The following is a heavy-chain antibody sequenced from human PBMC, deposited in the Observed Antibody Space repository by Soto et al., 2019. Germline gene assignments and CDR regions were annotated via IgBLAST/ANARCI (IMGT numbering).Heavy chain of an antibody. D-gene: IGHD1-26*01. CDR1: GFTFRSFG. V-gene: IGHV3-21*01. CDR3: ARDKGIVAENWFDP. J-gene: IGHJ5*02. Sequence: VQLVESGGGLVKPGGSLRLSCVASGFTFRSFGLNWVRQAPGKGLEWVSSISGSSRDIHYADSVKGRFTISRDDAENSLYIQMNSLRVEDTAVYYCARDKGIVAENWFDPWGQGTLVTVSS. CDR2: ISGSSRDI.